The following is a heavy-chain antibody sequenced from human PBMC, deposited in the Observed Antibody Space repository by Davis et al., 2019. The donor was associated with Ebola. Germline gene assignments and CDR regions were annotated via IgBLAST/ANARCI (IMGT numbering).Heavy chain of an antibody. Sequence: GESLKISCAASGFTFSTYTMIWVRQAPGKGLEWVSSISSNSNYIDYADSVKGRFTVSRDNAKNSLYLQMNSLRAEDTAVYYCAREVRRGWFDPWGQGTLVTVSS. CDR3: AREVRRGWFDP. V-gene: IGHV3-21*01. J-gene: IGHJ5*02. CDR1: GFTFSTYT. CDR2: ISSNSNYI.